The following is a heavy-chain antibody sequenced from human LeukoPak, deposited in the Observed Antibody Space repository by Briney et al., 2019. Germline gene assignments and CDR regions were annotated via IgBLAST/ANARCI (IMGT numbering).Heavy chain of an antibody. D-gene: IGHD3-16*02. Sequence: SETLSLTCTVSGGSISSGSYYWSWIRQPAGKGLEWIGRIYTSGSTNYNPSLKSRVTISVDTSKNQFSLQLNSVTPEDTAVYYCARNVRLGSGELSFAPFKNWLDPWGQGTLVTVSS. CDR1: GGSISSGSYY. J-gene: IGHJ5*02. CDR3: ARNVRLGSGELSFAPFKNWLDP. V-gene: IGHV4-61*02. CDR2: IYTSGST.